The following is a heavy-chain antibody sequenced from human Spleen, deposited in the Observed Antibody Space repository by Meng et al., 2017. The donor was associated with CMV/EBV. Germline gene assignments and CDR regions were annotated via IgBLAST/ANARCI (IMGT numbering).Heavy chain of an antibody. V-gene: IGHV3-9*01. Sequence: SLKISCAASGLNFDDYAMHWVRQALGKGLEWVSGISWNSGSVGYADSVKGRFTISRDNAKNSLYLQMNSLRVEDTAVYYCGRDMDVWGQGTTVTVSS. CDR1: GLNFDDYA. J-gene: IGHJ6*02. CDR3: GRDMDV. CDR2: ISWNSGSV.